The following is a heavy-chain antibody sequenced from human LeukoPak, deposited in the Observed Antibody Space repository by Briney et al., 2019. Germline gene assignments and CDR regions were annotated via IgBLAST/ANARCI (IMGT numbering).Heavy chain of an antibody. CDR3: ASYYYDPKGDYYGMDV. D-gene: IGHD3-22*01. J-gene: IGHJ6*02. CDR2: IYYSGST. CDR1: GGSISSYY. V-gene: IGHV4-59*01. Sequence: PSETLSLTCTVSGGSISSYYWSWIRQPPGKGLEWIGYIYYSGSTNYNPSLKSRVTISVDTSKNRFSLKLSSVTAADTAVYYCASYYYDPKGDYYGMDVWGQGTTVTVSS.